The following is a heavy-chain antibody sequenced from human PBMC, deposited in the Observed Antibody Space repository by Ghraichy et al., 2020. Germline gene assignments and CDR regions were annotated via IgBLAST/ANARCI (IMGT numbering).Heavy chain of an antibody. Sequence: SETLSLTCTVSGGSISSSSYYWGWIRQPPGKGLEWIGSIFHSGSTYYNPSLKSRVTISVDTSMDQFSLKLSSVTAADTAVYHCARHQRSWYENTHYYGLDVWGQGTTVTVSS. CDR1: GGSISSSSYY. V-gene: IGHV4-39*01. J-gene: IGHJ6*02. CDR2: IFHSGST. D-gene: IGHD6-13*01. CDR3: ARHQRSWYENTHYYGLDV.